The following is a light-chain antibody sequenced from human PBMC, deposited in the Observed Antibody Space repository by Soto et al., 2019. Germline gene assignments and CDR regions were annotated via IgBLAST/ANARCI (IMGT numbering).Light chain of an antibody. J-gene: IGKJ2*01. V-gene: IGKV3-11*01. Sequence: EIVLTQSPGTLSLSPGERATLSCRASQSVSSYLAWYQQKVGQAPRLLIYDASNRATGIPDRFSGSGSGTDFTLTISSPEPEDFAVYYCQQRSNWPYTFGQGTKLEIK. CDR2: DAS. CDR1: QSVSSY. CDR3: QQRSNWPYT.